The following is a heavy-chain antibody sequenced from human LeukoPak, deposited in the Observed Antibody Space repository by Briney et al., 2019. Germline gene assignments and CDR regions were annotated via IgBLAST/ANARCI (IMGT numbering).Heavy chain of an antibody. D-gene: IGHD2-2*03. J-gene: IGHJ4*02. CDR3: ARGTGYCSSTSCPRAYFDY. CDR2: IWYDGSNK. Sequence: GGSLRLSCAASGFTFSRYGMHWVRQAPGKGLEWVAVIWYDGSNKYYADSVKGRFTISRDNSKNTLYLQMNSLRAEDTAVYYCARGTGYCSSTSCPRAYFDYWGQGTLVTVSS. V-gene: IGHV3-33*01. CDR1: GFTFSRYG.